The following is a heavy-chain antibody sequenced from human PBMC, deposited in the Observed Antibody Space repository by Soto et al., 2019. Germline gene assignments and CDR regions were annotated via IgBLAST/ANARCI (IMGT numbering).Heavy chain of an antibody. D-gene: IGHD3-22*01. CDR3: ARSIVDSSGYYLRPSYYYYYGMDV. Sequence: GASVKVSCKASGGTFSSYGISWVRQAPGQGLEWMGWISAYNGNTNYAQKLQGRVTMTTDTSTSTAYMELRSLRSDDTAVYYCARSIVDSSGYYLRPSYYYYYGMDVWGQGTTVTVSS. CDR1: GGTFSSYG. CDR2: ISAYNGNT. V-gene: IGHV1-18*01. J-gene: IGHJ6*02.